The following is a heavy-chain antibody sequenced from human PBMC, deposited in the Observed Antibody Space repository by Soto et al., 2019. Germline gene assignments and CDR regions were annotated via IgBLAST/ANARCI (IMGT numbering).Heavy chain of an antibody. Sequence: QVQLVESGGGVVQPGRSLRLSCAASGFTFSSYGMHWVRQAPGKGLEWVAVISYDGSNKYYADSVKGRFTISRDNSKNTLYLQMNSLRAEDTAVYYCAKGGAYCGGDCYSYYFDYWGQGTLVTVSS. CDR1: GFTFSSYG. D-gene: IGHD2-21*02. CDR3: AKGGAYCGGDCYSYYFDY. CDR2: ISYDGSNK. J-gene: IGHJ4*02. V-gene: IGHV3-30*18.